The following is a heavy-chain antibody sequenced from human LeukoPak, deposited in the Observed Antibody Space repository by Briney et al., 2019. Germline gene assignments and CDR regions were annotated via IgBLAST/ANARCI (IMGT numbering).Heavy chain of an antibody. J-gene: IGHJ4*02. V-gene: IGHV3-23*01. D-gene: IGHD3-22*01. CDR1: GFTFSSYA. Sequence: GGSLRLSCVASGFTFSSYAMSWVRQAPGKGLEWVSAISGGGGSTFYADSVNGRFTISRDNSKNTLFLQMNSLRAEDTAVYYCAKTYDSSGYSYWGQGTLVTVSS. CDR3: AKTYDSSGYSY. CDR2: ISGGGGST.